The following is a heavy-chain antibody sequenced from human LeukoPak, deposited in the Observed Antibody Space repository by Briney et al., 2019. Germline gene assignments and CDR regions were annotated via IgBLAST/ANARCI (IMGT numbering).Heavy chain of an antibody. J-gene: IGHJ4*02. Sequence: SETLSLTCAVYGGSFSGYYWSWIRQPPGKGLEWIGEINHSGSTNYNPSLKSRATISVDTSKNQFSLKLSSVTAADTAVYYCATKRGYSYGPSPFDYWGQGTLVTVSS. CDR2: INHSGST. V-gene: IGHV4-34*01. D-gene: IGHD5-18*01. CDR3: ATKRGYSYGPSPFDY. CDR1: GGSFSGYY.